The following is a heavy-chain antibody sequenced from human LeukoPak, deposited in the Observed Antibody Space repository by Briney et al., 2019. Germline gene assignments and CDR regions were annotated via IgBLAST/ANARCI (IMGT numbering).Heavy chain of an antibody. J-gene: IGHJ5*02. D-gene: IGHD1/OR15-1a*01. V-gene: IGHV1-18*01. CDR3: AKTREHDLNDL. CDR1: GYIFTFYG. Sequence: VASVKVSCKASGYIFTFYGITWVRQAPGQGLEWMGWISPHNGQTLYAHEVQDRVIMTTDASTTTAYMELRSLRSDGTAVYYWAKTREHDLNDLWGQGTLVTVSS. CDR2: ISPHNGQT.